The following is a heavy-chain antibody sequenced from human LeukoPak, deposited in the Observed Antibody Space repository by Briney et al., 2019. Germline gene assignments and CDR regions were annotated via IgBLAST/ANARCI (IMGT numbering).Heavy chain of an antibody. J-gene: IGHJ4*02. CDR3: AKIRGVYATAFDY. CDR1: GFTFSSYE. D-gene: IGHD2-8*01. V-gene: IGHV3-48*03. CDR2: ISSSGSTI. Sequence: GGSLRLSCAASGFTFSSYEMNWVRQAPGKGLEWVSYISSSGSTIYYADSVKGRFTISRDNSKNTLYLQMNSLRAEDTAVYYCAKIRGVYATAFDYWGQGTLVTVSS.